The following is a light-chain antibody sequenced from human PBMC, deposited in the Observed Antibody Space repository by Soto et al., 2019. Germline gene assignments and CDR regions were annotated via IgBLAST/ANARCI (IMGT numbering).Light chain of an antibody. CDR3: QQHESYPWT. Sequence: DIQMTQSPSTLSASVGDRVTITCRASQSIGGSLAWYQQKPGKAPNFLIYKASSLQSGVPSRFSGSVSGTEFTLTISSLQPDDFAIYYCQQHESYPWTCGQGTKVEIK. J-gene: IGKJ1*01. V-gene: IGKV1-5*03. CDR1: QSIGGS. CDR2: KAS.